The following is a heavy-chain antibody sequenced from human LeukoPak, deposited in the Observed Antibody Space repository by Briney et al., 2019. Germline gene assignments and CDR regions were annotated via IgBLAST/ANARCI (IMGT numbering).Heavy chain of an antibody. CDR1: GFTFSNYG. J-gene: IGHJ4*02. V-gene: IGHV3-30*18. CDR2: ISYDGSAE. Sequence: AGSLRLSCAASGFTFSNYGMHWVRQAPGKGLEWVGVISYDGSAEYYADSVKGRFAINRDNSRNTLYLQMNSLRPEDTAVYYCAKELTRGSSWYEDYWGKGTLVTVS. CDR3: AKELTRGSSWYEDY. D-gene: IGHD6-13*01.